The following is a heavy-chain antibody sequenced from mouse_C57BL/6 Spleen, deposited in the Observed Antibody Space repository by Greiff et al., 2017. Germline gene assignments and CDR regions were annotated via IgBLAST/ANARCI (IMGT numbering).Heavy chain of an antibody. J-gene: IGHJ2*01. CDR2: ISSGSSTI. CDR1: GFTFSDYG. CDR3: AVQFFDY. V-gene: IGHV5-17*01. Sequence: EVKLVESGGGLVKPGGSLKLSCAASGFTFSDYGMHWVRQAPEKGLEWVAYISSGSSTIYYADTVKGRFTISRDNAKNTLFLQMNSLRSEDTAMYYCAVQFFDYWGQGTTLTVSS.